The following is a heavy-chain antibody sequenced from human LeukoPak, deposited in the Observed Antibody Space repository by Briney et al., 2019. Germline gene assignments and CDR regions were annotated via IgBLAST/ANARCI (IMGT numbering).Heavy chain of an antibody. V-gene: IGHV3-30-3*02. J-gene: IGHJ4*02. CDR2: ISYDGNNK. CDR1: GFTFNYYA. Sequence: GRSLRLSCAASGFTFNYYAMHWVRQAPGKGLEWVAVISYDGNNKYYADSVKGRFTISRDNSKNTLYLQMNNLRPEDTAVYYCAKASSGSYWGGYFDSWGQGTLVTVSS. D-gene: IGHD1-26*01. CDR3: AKASSGSYWGGYFDS.